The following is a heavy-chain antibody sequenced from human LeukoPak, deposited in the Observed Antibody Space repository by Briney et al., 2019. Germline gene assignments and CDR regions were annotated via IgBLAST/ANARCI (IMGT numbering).Heavy chain of an antibody. CDR2: IYSGGST. CDR3: ASYYAADCFDH. V-gene: IGHV3-53*04. J-gene: IGHJ4*02. D-gene: IGHD3-10*01. Sequence: GGSLRLSCAASGFTLSSTYMTWVRQAPGKGLEWISVIYSGGSTYYADSVKGRFTISRHNSENTLYLQMNSLRGDDTAVYYCASYYAADCFDHWGQGTLVTVSS. CDR1: GFTLSSTY.